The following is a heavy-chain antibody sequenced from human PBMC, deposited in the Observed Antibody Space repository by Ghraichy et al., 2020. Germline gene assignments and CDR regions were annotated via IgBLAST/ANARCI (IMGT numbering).Heavy chain of an antibody. V-gene: IGHV4-61*01. CDR3: ARETDSSGHYYVDY. D-gene: IGHD3-22*01. Sequence: SETLSLTCTVSGGSVSSGSYYWSWIRQPPGKGLEWIGYIYYSGSTNYNPSLKSRVTISVDTSKNQFSLKLSSVTAADTAVYYCARETDSSGHYYVDYWGQGTLVTVSS. CDR1: GGSVSSGSYY. J-gene: IGHJ4*02. CDR2: IYYSGST.